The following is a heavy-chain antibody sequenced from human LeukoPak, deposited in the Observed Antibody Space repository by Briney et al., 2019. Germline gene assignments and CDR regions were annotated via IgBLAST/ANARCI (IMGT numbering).Heavy chain of an antibody. CDR1: GFTFSSYS. D-gene: IGHD3-22*01. J-gene: IGHJ4*02. CDR2: ISSSTSYI. CDR3: AKDPKVPMIVVVSYFDY. V-gene: IGHV3-21*01. Sequence: GGSLRLSCAASGFTFSSYSMNWIRQAPGKGLEWVSSISSSTSYIYYADSVKGRFTISKDNAKNSLYLQMNSLRAEDTAVSYCAKDPKVPMIVVVSYFDYWGQGTLVTVSS.